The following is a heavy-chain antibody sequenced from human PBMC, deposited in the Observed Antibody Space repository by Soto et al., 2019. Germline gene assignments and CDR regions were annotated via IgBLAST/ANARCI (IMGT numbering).Heavy chain of an antibody. Sequence: GASVKVSCKASGYTFTSYGISWVRQAPGQGLEWMGWISAYNGNTNYAQKLQGRVTMTTDTSTSTAYMELRSLRSDDTAVYYCVRDRGPSAILDRMMDYWGQGTLVTVSS. V-gene: IGHV1-18*01. J-gene: IGHJ4*02. CDR1: GYTFTSYG. CDR3: VRDRGPSAILDRMMDY. CDR2: ISAYNGNT. D-gene: IGHD2-2*01.